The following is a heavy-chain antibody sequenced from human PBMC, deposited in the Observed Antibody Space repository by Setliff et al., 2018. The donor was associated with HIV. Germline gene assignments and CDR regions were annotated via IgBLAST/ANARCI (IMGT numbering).Heavy chain of an antibody. CDR1: GGSFSGYY. V-gene: IGHV4-34*01. Sequence: SETLSLTCAVYGGSFSGYYWSWIRQSPGKGLEWIGEINHSGSTNYNPSLKSRVTILGDTSKNQFSLKLSSVTAADTAAYYCARGGDYYDSTGARAGFDFWGQGTMVTVSS. CDR3: ARGGDYYDSTGARAGFDF. D-gene: IGHD3-22*01. J-gene: IGHJ3*01. CDR2: INHSGST.